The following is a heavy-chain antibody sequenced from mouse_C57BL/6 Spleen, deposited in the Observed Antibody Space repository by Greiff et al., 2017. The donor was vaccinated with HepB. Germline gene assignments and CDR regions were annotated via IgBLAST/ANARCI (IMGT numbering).Heavy chain of an antibody. D-gene: IGHD3-3*01. CDR3: ARKGHYYFDY. CDR1: GYTFTNYW. V-gene: IGHV1-50*01. J-gene: IGHJ2*01. Sequence: QVQLQQPGAELVKPGASVKLSCKASGYTFTNYWMQWVKQRPGQGLEWIGEIDPSDSYTNQNQKFKGKATLTVDTSSSTTDMQLSSLTSEDAAVYYCARKGHYYFDYWGQGTTLTVSS. CDR2: IDPSDSYT.